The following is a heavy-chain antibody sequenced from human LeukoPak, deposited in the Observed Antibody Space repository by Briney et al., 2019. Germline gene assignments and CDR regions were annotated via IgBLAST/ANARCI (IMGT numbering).Heavy chain of an antibody. Sequence: GGSLRLSCAASGFTFSDYYTNWIRQAPGKGLEWVSYSSSAGTIYYADSVKGRFTISRDNAKNSLYLQVNGLRAEDTAVSYCATTHGDFDWLMYYWGQGTLVTVSS. CDR2: SSSAGTI. V-gene: IGHV3-11*04. CDR1: GFTFSDYY. CDR3: ATTHGDFDWLMYY. J-gene: IGHJ4*02. D-gene: IGHD3-9*01.